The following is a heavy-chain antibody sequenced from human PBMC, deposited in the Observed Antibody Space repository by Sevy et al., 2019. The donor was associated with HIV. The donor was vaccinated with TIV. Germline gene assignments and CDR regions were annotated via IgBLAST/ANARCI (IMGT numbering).Heavy chain of an antibody. CDR2: LYYSGGT. CDR3: ARGAPNYYYGMDV. D-gene: IGHD3-16*01. CDR1: GDSISGYY. V-gene: IGHV4-59*01. Sequence: SETLSLTCTVSGDSISGYYWNWIRQPPGKGLEWIGYLYYSGGTNYNPSLKSRVTISVDTSKNQFSLKLTSLTAADTAVYYCARGAPNYYYGMDVWGQGTTVTVSS. J-gene: IGHJ6*02.